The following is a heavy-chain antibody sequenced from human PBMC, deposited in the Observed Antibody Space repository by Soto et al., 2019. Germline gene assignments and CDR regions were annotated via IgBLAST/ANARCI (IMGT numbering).Heavy chain of an antibody. CDR2: IYYSGST. V-gene: IGHV4-59*01. CDR1: GGSFSGYY. J-gene: IGHJ4*02. D-gene: IGHD3-10*01. Sequence: SETLSLTCAVYGGSFSGYYWSWIRQPPGKGLEWIGYIYYSGSTNYNPSLKSRVTISVDTSKNQFSLKLSSVTAADTAVYYCARAAYYYGSGSQRYFDYWGQGTLVTVSS. CDR3: ARAAYYYGSGSQRYFDY.